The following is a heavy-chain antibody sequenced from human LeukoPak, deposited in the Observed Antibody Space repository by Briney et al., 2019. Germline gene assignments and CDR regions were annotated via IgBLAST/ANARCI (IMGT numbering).Heavy chain of an antibody. D-gene: IGHD4-17*01. V-gene: IGHV3-23*01. CDR1: GFTFSNYA. CDR2: ISGSGGTT. CDR3: AREEEGGDYEAIYGMDV. Sequence: GGSLRLSCAASGFTFSNYAMSWVRQAPGKGLEWVSIISGSGGTTYYADSVKGRFTISRDNSKNTLYLQMNSLRAEDAAVYYCAREEEGGDYEAIYGMDVWGKGTTVTVSS. J-gene: IGHJ6*04.